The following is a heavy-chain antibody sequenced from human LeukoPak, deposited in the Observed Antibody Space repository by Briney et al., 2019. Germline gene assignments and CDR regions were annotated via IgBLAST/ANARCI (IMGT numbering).Heavy chain of an antibody. D-gene: IGHD3-10*01. V-gene: IGHV3-9*03. CDR2: ISWNSGSI. Sequence: TGGSLRLSCAASGFTFDDYAMHWVRQAPGKGLEWVSGISWNSGSIGYADSVKGRFTISRDNAKNSLYLQMNSLRAEDMALYYCAKVSGSLRGGFDYWGQGTLVTVSS. CDR1: GFTFDDYA. CDR3: AKVSGSLRGGFDY. J-gene: IGHJ4*02.